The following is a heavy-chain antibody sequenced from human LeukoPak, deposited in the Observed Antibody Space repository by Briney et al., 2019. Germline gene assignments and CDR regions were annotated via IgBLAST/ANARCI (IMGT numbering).Heavy chain of an antibody. CDR3: AKDNYDSSGYPLGAFDI. D-gene: IGHD3-22*01. Sequence: GGSPRLSCAASGFTFDDYAMHWVRQAPGKGLEWVSGISWNSGSIGYADSVKGRFTISRDNAKNSLYLQMNSLRAEDTALYYCAKDNYDSSGYPLGAFDIWGQGTMVTVSS. CDR1: GFTFDDYA. CDR2: ISWNSGSI. J-gene: IGHJ3*02. V-gene: IGHV3-9*01.